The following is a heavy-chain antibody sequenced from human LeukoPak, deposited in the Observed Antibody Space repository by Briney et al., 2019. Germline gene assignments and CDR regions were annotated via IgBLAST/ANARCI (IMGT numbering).Heavy chain of an antibody. J-gene: IGHJ4*02. CDR1: GGFISSGSHY. V-gene: IGHV4-39*01. Sequence: PSETLSLTCIVSGGFISSGSHYWGWIRQPPGKGLEWTGSMHYSGIIYYNPSLTSRVTISVDTSKNQFSLRLTSVTAADTAVYYCARYPYSDSGVWQAFDYWGQGTLVTVSS. CDR2: MHYSGII. CDR3: ARYPYSDSGVWQAFDY. D-gene: IGHD5-12*01.